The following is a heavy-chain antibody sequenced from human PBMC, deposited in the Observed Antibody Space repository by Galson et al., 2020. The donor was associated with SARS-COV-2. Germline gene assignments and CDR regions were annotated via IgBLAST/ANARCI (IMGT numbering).Heavy chain of an antibody. D-gene: IGHD6-6*01. V-gene: IGHV3-20*04. J-gene: IGHJ4*02. Sequence: GGSLRLSCAASGFTLDDYGMSWVRQAPGKGLEWVSGINWNCGSTGYADSVKGRFTISRDNAKNSLYLQMNSLRAEDTALYYCARELPYSSSGSHFDYWGQGTLVTVSS. CDR3: ARELPYSSSGSHFDY. CDR1: GFTLDDYG. CDR2: INWNCGST.